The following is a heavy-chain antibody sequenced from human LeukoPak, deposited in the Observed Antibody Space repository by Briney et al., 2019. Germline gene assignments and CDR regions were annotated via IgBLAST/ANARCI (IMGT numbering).Heavy chain of an antibody. D-gene: IGHD3-9*01. CDR1: GGSISNYY. V-gene: IGHV4-59*01. Sequence: SETLFLTCTVSGGSISNYYWSWIRQPPGKGLEWIGYIYYSGSTNYNPSLKSRVTISVDTSKNQFSLKLSSVTAADTAVYYCARDDYDILTGHDEGFVYWGQGTLVTVSS. J-gene: IGHJ4*02. CDR2: IYYSGST. CDR3: ARDDYDILTGHDEGFVY.